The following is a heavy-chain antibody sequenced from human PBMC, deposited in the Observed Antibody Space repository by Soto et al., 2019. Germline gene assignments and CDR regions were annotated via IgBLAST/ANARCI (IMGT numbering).Heavy chain of an antibody. Sequence: QLQLRESGPGLVKPSETLSLTCTVSGGSISGGVGGLYYWSWIRQPPGKGLEWIGYINDSGSTYYNPSLKSRLTISVDTSKNQFSLRLSFVTAADTALYYCARDVIPLTTDWYFDLWGRGTLVTVSS. CDR2: INDSGST. J-gene: IGHJ2*01. CDR1: GGSISGGVGGLYY. D-gene: IGHD4-17*01. CDR3: ARDVIPLTTDWYFDL. V-gene: IGHV4-30-4*01.